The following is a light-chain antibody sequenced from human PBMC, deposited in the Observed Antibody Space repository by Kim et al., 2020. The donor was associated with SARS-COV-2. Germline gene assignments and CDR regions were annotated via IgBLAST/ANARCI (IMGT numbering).Light chain of an antibody. Sequence: QRVTIPCTGSKSNVGAGSDVHWYQQFPGTAPTLLIFGDNNRPSGVPGRFSASKSGTSASLAITGLQAEDEADYYCQSWDKNLSVYVFGTGTKVTVL. CDR3: QSWDKNLSVYV. CDR2: GDN. V-gene: IGLV1-40*01. J-gene: IGLJ1*01. CDR1: KSNVGAGSD.